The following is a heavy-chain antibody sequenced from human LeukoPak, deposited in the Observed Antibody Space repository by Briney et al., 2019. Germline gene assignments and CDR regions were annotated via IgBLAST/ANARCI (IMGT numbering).Heavy chain of an antibody. V-gene: IGHV3-30*02. Sequence: GGSLRLSCAASGFTFSSYGMHWVRQAPGKGLEWVAFIRYDGSNKYYADSVKGRFTISRDNSKNTLYLQMNSLRAEDTAVYYCAKAGAMVRGTSFDYWGQGTLVIVSS. CDR1: GFTFSSYG. J-gene: IGHJ4*02. CDR3: AKAGAMVRGTSFDY. CDR2: IRYDGSNK. D-gene: IGHD3-10*01.